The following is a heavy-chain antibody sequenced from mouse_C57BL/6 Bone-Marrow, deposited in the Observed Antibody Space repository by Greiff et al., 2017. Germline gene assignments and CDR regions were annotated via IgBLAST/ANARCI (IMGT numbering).Heavy chain of an antibody. Sequence: QVQLQQPGAELVKPGASVKLSCKASGYTFTSYWMHWVKQRPGQGLEWIGMIHPNRGSTNYNEKVKSKATLTVDKSSSTAYMQLSSLTSEDSAVYYCARDTTVVATGAMDYWGQGTSVTVSS. J-gene: IGHJ4*01. CDR3: ARDTTVVATGAMDY. V-gene: IGHV1-64*01. CDR2: IHPNRGST. D-gene: IGHD1-1*01. CDR1: GYTFTSYW.